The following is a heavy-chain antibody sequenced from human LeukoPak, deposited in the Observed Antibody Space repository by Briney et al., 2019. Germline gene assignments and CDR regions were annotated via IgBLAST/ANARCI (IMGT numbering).Heavy chain of an antibody. Sequence: GESLKISCKGSGYNFTNYWIGWVRQMPGKGLEWMGIIYPGDSDTTYSPSFQGQVTISADKSTSTAYLQWNSLKASDTAMYYCARLQGVSRGWSFDYWGQGTLVTVSS. CDR2: IYPGDSDT. D-gene: IGHD6-19*01. CDR3: ARLQGVSRGWSFDY. V-gene: IGHV5-51*01. CDR1: GYNFTNYW. J-gene: IGHJ4*02.